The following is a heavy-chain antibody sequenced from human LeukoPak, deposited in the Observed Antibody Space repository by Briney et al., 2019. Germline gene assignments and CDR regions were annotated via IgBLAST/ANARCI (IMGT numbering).Heavy chain of an antibody. CDR2: INHSGST. Sequence: SETLSLTCAVYGGSFSGYYWSWIRQPPGKGLEWIGEINHSGSTNYNTSLKSRVTISVDTSKNQFSLKLSSVTAADTAVYYCARGVVVVPAAMLWGVDYYYYMDVWGKGTTVTVSS. J-gene: IGHJ6*03. D-gene: IGHD2-2*01. V-gene: IGHV4-34*01. CDR3: ARGVVVVPAAMLWGVDYYYYMDV. CDR1: GGSFSGYY.